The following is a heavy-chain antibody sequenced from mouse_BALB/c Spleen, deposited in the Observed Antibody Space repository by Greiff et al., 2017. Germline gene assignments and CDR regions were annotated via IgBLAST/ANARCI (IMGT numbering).Heavy chain of an antibody. CDR2: IRSKSNNYAT. CDR1: GFTFNTYD. D-gene: IGHD2-4*01. CDR3: VRHDYGSMDY. Sequence: EVQLVESGGGLVQPKGSLKLSCAASGFTFNTYDMNWVRQAPGKGLEWVARIRSKSNNYATYYADSVKDRFTISRDDSQSMLYLQMNNLKTEDTAMDYCVRHDYGSMDYWGQGTSVTVSA. V-gene: IGHV10-1*02. J-gene: IGHJ4*01.